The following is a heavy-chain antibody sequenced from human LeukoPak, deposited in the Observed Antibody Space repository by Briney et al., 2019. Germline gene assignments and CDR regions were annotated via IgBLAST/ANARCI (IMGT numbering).Heavy chain of an antibody. CDR2: ISYDGINK. CDR3: AKGVSGDGQDYDP. J-gene: IGHJ5*02. CDR1: GFIFSSYG. V-gene: IGHV3-30*18. Sequence: QPGRSLRLSCAASGFIFSSYGMHWVRQAPGKGLEWVAVISYDGINKYYADSVKGRFTISRDNSKNTLYLQMNSLRAEDTAVYYCAKGVSGDGQDYDPWGQGTLVTVSS. D-gene: IGHD3-10*01.